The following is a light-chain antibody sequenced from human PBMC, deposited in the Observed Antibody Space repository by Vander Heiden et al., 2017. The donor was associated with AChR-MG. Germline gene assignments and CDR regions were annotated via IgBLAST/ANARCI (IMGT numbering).Light chain of an antibody. CDR3: QAWDGPTVV. V-gene: IGLV3-1*01. CDR1: QLGNKY. CDR2: QNT. Sequence: SFDLTQPPSVSVSPGQTATIACSADQLGNKYVCWYQQKPGQSPVQVIYQNTNRPSGIPERFSGSKSGKTATLTISGTQAIDEADYYGQAWDGPTVVFGGGTKLTVL. J-gene: IGLJ2*01.